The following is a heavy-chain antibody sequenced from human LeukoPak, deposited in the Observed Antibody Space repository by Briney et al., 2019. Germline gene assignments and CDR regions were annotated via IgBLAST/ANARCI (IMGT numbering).Heavy chain of an antibody. V-gene: IGHV3-23*01. CDR1: GFTFSSYA. D-gene: IGHD5-18*01. Sequence: GGSLRLSCAASGFTFSSYAMSWVRQAPGKGLEWVSAVSGSGGSTYYADSVKGRFTISRDNSKNTLYLQMNSLRAEDTAVYYCAKDKYSPNINNWFDPWGQGTLVTVSS. CDR3: AKDKYSPNINNWFDP. CDR2: VSGSGGST. J-gene: IGHJ5*02.